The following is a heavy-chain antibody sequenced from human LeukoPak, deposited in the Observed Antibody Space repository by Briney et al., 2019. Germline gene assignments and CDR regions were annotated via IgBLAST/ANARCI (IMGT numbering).Heavy chain of an antibody. CDR3: ARGPYWFGELLSPFDY. CDR2: INPNSGGT. CDR1: GYTFTGYY. D-gene: IGHD3-10*01. Sequence: ASVKVSCKASGYTFTGYYMHWVRQAPAQGREWMGWINPNSGGTNYAQKYQGRVTMTRDTSISTAYMELSRLRSDDTAVYYCARGPYWFGELLSPFDYWGQGTLVTVSS. V-gene: IGHV1-2*02. J-gene: IGHJ4*02.